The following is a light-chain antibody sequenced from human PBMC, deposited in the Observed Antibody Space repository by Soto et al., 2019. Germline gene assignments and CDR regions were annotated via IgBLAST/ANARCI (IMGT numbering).Light chain of an antibody. CDR3: QSYASSLSGYVV. CDR1: SSNIGAGYD. Sequence: QSVLTQPPSVSGAPGQRVTISCTGSSSNIGAGYDVHWYQQLPGTAPKLLIYGNSNRPSGVPDRFSGSKSGTSASLAITGLQAEDEADYYCQSYASSLSGYVVFGGGTELTV. CDR2: GNS. J-gene: IGLJ2*01. V-gene: IGLV1-40*01.